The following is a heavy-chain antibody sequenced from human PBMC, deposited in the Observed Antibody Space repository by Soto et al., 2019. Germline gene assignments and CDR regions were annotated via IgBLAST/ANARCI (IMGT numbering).Heavy chain of an antibody. CDR2: ISGSGGST. CDR3: AKANDYIVVVVAAVPTPFDY. D-gene: IGHD2-15*01. Sequence: PGGSLRLSCAASGFTFSSYAMSWVRQAPGKGLEWVSAISGSGGSTYYADSVKGRFTISRDNSKNTLYLQMNSLRAEDTAVYYCAKANDYIVVVVAAVPTPFDYWGQGTLVTVSS. CDR1: GFTFSSYA. J-gene: IGHJ4*02. V-gene: IGHV3-23*01.